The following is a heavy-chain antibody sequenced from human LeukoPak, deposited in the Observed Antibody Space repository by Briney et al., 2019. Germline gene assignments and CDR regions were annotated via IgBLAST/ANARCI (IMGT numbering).Heavy chain of an antibody. CDR3: ARGLYCSGGSCYSGGFWFDP. Sequence: ASVKVSCKASGYTFTGYYMHWVRQAPGQGLEWMGWINPNSGNTGYAQKFQGRVTMTRNTSISTAYMELSSLRSEDTAVYYCARGLYCSGGSCYSGGFWFDPWGQGTLVTVS. D-gene: IGHD2-15*01. J-gene: IGHJ5*02. CDR1: GYTFTGYY. CDR2: INPNSGNT. V-gene: IGHV1-8*02.